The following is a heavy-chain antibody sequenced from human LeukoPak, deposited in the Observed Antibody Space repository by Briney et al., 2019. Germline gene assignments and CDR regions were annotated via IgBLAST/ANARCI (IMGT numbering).Heavy chain of an antibody. V-gene: IGHV3-7*01. CDR1: GFTSSRHW. D-gene: IGHD6-19*01. CDR2: MNQDGSAI. J-gene: IGHJ4*02. CDR3: ARTVPGYPDDYFDY. Sequence: PGGSLRLSCAASGFTSSRHWMSWVRQAPGKGLERVAHMNQDGSAIYSIDSVKGRFTISRDSDKNSLYLQMTGLTVADTAVYYCARTVPGYPDDYFDYWGQGTLVTVSS.